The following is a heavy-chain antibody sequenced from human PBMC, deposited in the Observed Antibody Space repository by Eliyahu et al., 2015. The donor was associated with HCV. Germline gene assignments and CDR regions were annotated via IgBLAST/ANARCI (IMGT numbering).Heavy chain of an antibody. Sequence: QLQLQESGPGLVKPSETLSLTCTVSGGSISSSSYYWGWIRQPPGKGLEWIGSIYYSGSTYYNPSLKSRVTISVDTPKNQFSLKLSSVTAADTAVYYCATFYGGNSFAFDIWGQGTMVTVSS. CDR2: IYYSGST. V-gene: IGHV4-39*01. J-gene: IGHJ3*02. CDR3: ATFYGGNSFAFDI. D-gene: IGHD4-23*01. CDR1: GGSISSSSYY.